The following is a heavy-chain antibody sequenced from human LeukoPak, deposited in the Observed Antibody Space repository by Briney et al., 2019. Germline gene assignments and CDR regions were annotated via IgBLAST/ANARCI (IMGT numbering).Heavy chain of an antibody. CDR1: GGSISTYY. CDR2: IYHSGST. J-gene: IGHJ4*02. D-gene: IGHD5-12*01. CDR3: ARGGGYASPIGY. V-gene: IGHV4-59*01. Sequence: SETLSLTCTLSGGSISTYYWSWIRQPPGKGLEWMGYIYHSGSTNYNPSLKRRVTISVDTSKNEFSMKLSSVTAADTTVYYCARGGGYASPIGYWGQGALVTVSS.